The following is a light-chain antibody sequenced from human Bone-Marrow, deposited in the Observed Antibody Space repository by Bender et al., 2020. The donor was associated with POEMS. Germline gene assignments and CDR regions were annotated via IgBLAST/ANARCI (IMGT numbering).Light chain of an antibody. Sequence: QSVLTQPPSASGTPGQRVTISCSGSNSNIGTNAVNWYQQFPGTAPNLLVYSDNQRPSGVPDQFYAFKSGTSSSLAISGLQSEDEAGYYCAAWDAGLSGGMFGGGTKLTGL. CDR1: NSNIGTNA. J-gene: IGLJ3*02. V-gene: IGLV1-44*01. CDR2: SDN. CDR3: AAWDAGLSGGM.